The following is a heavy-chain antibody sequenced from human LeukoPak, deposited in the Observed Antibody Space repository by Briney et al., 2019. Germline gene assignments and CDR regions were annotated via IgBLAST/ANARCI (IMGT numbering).Heavy chain of an antibody. CDR2: IYYSGST. CDR3: ARGGGFLWFGELSSCYYYYMDV. Sequence: SETLSLTCTVSGGSISSYYWSWIRQPPGKGLEWIGYIYYSGSTNYNPSLKSRVTISVDTSKNQFSLKLSSVTAADTAVYYCARGGGFLWFGELSSCYYYYMDVWGKGTTVTISS. D-gene: IGHD3-10*01. V-gene: IGHV4-59*01. J-gene: IGHJ6*03. CDR1: GGSISSYY.